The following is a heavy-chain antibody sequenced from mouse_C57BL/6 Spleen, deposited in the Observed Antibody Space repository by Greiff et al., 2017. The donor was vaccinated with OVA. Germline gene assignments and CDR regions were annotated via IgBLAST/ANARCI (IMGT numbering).Heavy chain of an antibody. CDR3: ARVYYGNYPWYFDV. V-gene: IGHV1-53*01. CDR2: INPSNGGT. Sequence: QVQLQQPGTELVKPGASVKLSCKASGYTFTSYWMHWVKQRPGQGLEWIGNINPSNGGTNYNEKFKSKATLTVDKSSSTAYMRLSSLTSEDSAVYYCARVYYGNYPWYFDVWGTGTTVTVSS. CDR1: GYTFTSYW. D-gene: IGHD2-1*01. J-gene: IGHJ1*03.